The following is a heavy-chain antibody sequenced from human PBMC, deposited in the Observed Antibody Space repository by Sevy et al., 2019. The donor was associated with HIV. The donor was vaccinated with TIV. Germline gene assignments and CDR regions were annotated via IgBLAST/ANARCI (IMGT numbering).Heavy chain of an antibody. CDR3: ARGGETPRGFDP. CDR2: IYHSESS. Sequence: SETLSLTCTVSGGSIRSVNWWHWVRQPPGKGLEWIGEIYHSESSNYNPSLKSRVTISVDNSKNQFSLKLSSVTAADTAVYYCARGGETPRGFDPWGQGTLVTVSS. J-gene: IGHJ5*02. D-gene: IGHD3-16*01. CDR1: GGSIRSVNW. V-gene: IGHV4-4*02.